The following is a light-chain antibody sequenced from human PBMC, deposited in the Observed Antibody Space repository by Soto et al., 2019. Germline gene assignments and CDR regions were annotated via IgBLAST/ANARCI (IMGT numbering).Light chain of an antibody. CDR2: DVS. CDR3: QQYNSYST. Sequence: DIKMTQSPSTLSASVGDSVTITCRASQSVTASLAWYQHKPGEAPKLLIYDVSNLETGVPSRFSGSGSGTEFSLTIRSLQPDDFATYYCQQYNSYSTFGQGTKVDIK. J-gene: IGKJ1*01. CDR1: QSVTAS. V-gene: IGKV1-5*01.